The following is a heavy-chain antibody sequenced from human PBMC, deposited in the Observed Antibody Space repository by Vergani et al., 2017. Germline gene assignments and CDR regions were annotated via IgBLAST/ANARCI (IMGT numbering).Heavy chain of an antibody. D-gene: IGHD3-22*01. J-gene: IGHJ4*02. CDR3: ARTLSDSRGYYLDY. CDR1: GFSLSNARMR. Sequence: QVTLKESGPVLVKPTETLTLTCTVSGFSLSNARMRVSWIRQPPGKALEWLARIDWDDDTYYRTSLRTRLTISKDTFKNQVALTMTNMDPVDTATYYCARTLSDSRGYYLDYWGQGTLVTVSS. CDR2: IDWDDDT. V-gene: IGHV2-70*04.